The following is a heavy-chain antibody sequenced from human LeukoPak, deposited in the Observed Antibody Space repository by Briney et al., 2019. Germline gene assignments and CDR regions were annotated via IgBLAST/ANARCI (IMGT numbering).Heavy chain of an antibody. V-gene: IGHV3-9*01. Sequence: GGSLGLSCAASGFTFDDYAMHWVRQAPGKGLEWVSGISWNSGSIGYADSVKGRFTISRDNAKNSLYLQMNSLRAEDTAVYYCAELGITMIGGVWGKGTTVTISS. J-gene: IGHJ6*04. CDR3: AELGITMIGGV. D-gene: IGHD3-10*02. CDR2: ISWNSGSI. CDR1: GFTFDDYA.